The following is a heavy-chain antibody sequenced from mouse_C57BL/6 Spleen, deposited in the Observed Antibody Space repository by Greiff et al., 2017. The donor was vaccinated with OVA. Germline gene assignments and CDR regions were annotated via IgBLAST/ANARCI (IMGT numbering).Heavy chain of an antibody. CDR1: GFTFSSYA. V-gene: IGHV5-4*01. Sequence: EVKLMESGGGLVKPGGSLKLSCAASGFTFSSYAMSWVRQTPEKRLEWVATISDGGSYTYYPDNVKGRFTISRDNAKNNLYLQMSHLKSEDTAMYYCARDPYYGSSMPYAMDYWGQGTSVTVSS. J-gene: IGHJ4*01. CDR2: ISDGGSYT. D-gene: IGHD1-1*01. CDR3: ARDPYYGSSMPYAMDY.